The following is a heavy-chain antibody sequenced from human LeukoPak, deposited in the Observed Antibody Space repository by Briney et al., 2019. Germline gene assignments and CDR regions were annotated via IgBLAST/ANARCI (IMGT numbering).Heavy chain of an antibody. J-gene: IGHJ2*01. D-gene: IGHD2-15*01. CDR3: ARVEVPRDINDWYFDL. Sequence: SGALFLHCNVSGLFIAHGFFWAWVRQAPGGGVEGVGGFYHSGTTYYNTSLKSRISTSVDTSKNQFSLKLRLVTAADTAVYYCARVEVPRDINDWYFDLWGRGTLVTVSS. CDR2: FYHSGTT. CDR1: GLFIAHGFF. V-gene: IGHV4-38-2*02.